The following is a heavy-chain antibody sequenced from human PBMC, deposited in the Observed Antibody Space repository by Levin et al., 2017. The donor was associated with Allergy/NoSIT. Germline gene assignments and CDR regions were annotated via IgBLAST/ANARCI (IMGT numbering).Heavy chain of an antibody. D-gene: IGHD5-18*01. CDR1: GFTFSSNW. Sequence: GESLKISCAASGFTFSSNWMTWVRQVPGKGLEWVANIKPDGSEESYVDSVRGRFTISRDNAENSLHLQMNSLRAEDTAVYYCARFVGTAISHWGQGTLVTVSS. CDR2: IKPDGSEE. V-gene: IGHV3-7*01. J-gene: IGHJ4*02. CDR3: ARFVGTAISH.